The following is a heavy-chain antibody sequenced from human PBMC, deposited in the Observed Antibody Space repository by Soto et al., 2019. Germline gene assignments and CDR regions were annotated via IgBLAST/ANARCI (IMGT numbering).Heavy chain of an antibody. CDR1: GYTFTSYG. Sequence: QVQLVQSGAEVKKPGASVKVSCKASGYTFTSYGISWVRQAPGQGLEWMGWISAYNGNTNYAQKLQGRVTMTTDTSTRTAYMELRSVRSDDRGVYYCARGLYYVGRDLGELSLYYWGQGTLVTVSS. CDR3: ARGLYYVGRDLGELSLYY. V-gene: IGHV1-18*01. D-gene: IGHD3-16*02. J-gene: IGHJ4*02. CDR2: ISAYNGNT.